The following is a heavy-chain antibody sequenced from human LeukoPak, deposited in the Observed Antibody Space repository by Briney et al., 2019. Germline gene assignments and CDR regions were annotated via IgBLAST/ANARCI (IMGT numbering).Heavy chain of an antibody. CDR3: AKPPAMVRGVGEFDP. Sequence: GGSLRLSCAASGFTFSSYAMSWVSQAPGRGLEWVSVISGSGGSTYYADSVKGPFTISRDKSTNTLYLRMNSLRAEDTAVYYCAKPPAMVRGVGEFDPWGQGTLVTVSS. CDR2: ISGSGGST. J-gene: IGHJ5*02. CDR1: GFTFSSYA. D-gene: IGHD3-10*01. V-gene: IGHV3-23*01.